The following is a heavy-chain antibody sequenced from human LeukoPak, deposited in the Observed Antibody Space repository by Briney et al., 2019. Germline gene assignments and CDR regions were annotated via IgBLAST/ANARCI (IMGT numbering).Heavy chain of an antibody. CDR1: GGTFSSYA. V-gene: IGHV1-69*05. CDR2: IIPIFGTA. CDR3: ARDGPSGSYYFDY. J-gene: IGHJ4*02. D-gene: IGHD1-26*01. Sequence: ASVKVSCKASGGTFSSYAISWVRQAPGQGLEWIGGIIPIFGTANYAQKFQGRVTITTDESTSTAYMELSSLRSEDTAVYYCARDGPSGSYYFDYWGQGTLVTVSS.